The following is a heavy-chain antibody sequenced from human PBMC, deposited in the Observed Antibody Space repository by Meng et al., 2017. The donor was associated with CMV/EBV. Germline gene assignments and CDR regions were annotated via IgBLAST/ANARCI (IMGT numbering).Heavy chain of an antibody. CDR2: IRSKAYGGTT. J-gene: IGHJ4*02. Sequence: GESLKISCPASGFTFGDYAMSWVRQAPGKGLEWVGFIRSKAYGGTTEYAASVKGRFTISRDDSKNSLYLQMNSLKTEDTAVYYCARLWRSAYDYWGQGTLVTVSS. V-gene: IGHV3-49*04. CDR3: ARLWRSAYDY. D-gene: IGHD2-2*01. CDR1: GFTFGDYA.